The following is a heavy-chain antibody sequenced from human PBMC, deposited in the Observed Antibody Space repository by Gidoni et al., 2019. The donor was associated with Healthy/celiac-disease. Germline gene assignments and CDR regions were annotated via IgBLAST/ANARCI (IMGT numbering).Heavy chain of an antibody. CDR1: GFPLSTSGLG. J-gene: IGHJ4*02. V-gene: IGHV2-5*02. Sequence: QITLKESGPTPVKPTQTLPLSCTFSGFPLSTSGLGVGWIRQPPGKALEWLALIYWDDDKRYSPSLKSRLTITKDTSKNQVVLTMTNMDPVDTATYYCAHTARVRGDSQPPLFDYWGQGTLVTVSS. CDR3: AHTARVRGDSQPPLFDY. CDR2: IYWDDDK. D-gene: IGHD3-10*01.